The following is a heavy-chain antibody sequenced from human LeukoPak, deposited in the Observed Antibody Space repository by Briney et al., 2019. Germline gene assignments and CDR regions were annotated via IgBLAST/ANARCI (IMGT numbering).Heavy chain of an antibody. V-gene: IGHV3-33*01. CDR1: GFTFSSYG. D-gene: IGHD1-26*01. CDR2: IWYDGSNK. J-gene: IGHJ4*02. CDR3: ARERGSYYFDY. Sequence: PGRSLRLSCAASGFTFSSYGMHWVRQAPGKGLEWVAVIWYDGSNKYYADSVKGRFTISRDNSKNTLYLQMNSLRAEDTAVYYCARERGSYYFDYWGQGTLVTVSS.